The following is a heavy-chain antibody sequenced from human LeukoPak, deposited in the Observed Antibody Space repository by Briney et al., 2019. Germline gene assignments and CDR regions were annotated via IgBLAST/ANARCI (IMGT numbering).Heavy chain of an antibody. Sequence: SETLSLTCTVSGGSISSYYWSWIRQPPGKGLEWIGYIYYSGSTNSNPSLKSRVTISVDTSKNQFSLKLSSVTAADTAVYYCARRFYYDTSGSDAFDIWGQGTMVTVSS. J-gene: IGHJ3*02. CDR1: GGSISSYY. CDR3: ARRFYYDTSGSDAFDI. V-gene: IGHV4-59*08. D-gene: IGHD3-22*01. CDR2: IYYSGST.